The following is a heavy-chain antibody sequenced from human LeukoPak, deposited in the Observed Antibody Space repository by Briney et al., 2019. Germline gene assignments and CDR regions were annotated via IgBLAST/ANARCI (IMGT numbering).Heavy chain of an antibody. D-gene: IGHD1-26*01. CDR2: IYYNGNT. CDR3: ARGRSNYYGMDV. V-gene: IGHV4-59*01. CDR1: DGSINSYY. Sequence: SETLSLTCSVSDGSINSYYWNWIRRPPGKGLEWIGYIYYNGNTNYSPSLKSRVTMSVDTSKNLFSLKVSSVTAADTAVYYCARGRSNYYGMDVWGRGTTVTVSS. J-gene: IGHJ6*02.